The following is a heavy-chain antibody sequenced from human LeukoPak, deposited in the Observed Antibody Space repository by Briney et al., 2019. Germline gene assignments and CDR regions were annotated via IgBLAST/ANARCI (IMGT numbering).Heavy chain of an antibody. Sequence: PSETLSLTCTVSGGSISSGGYYWSWIRQHPGKGLEWIGYIYYSGSTYYNPSLKSRVTMSVDTSKNQFSLKLSSVTAADTAVYYCARYSSSSPFDYWGQGTLVTVSS. CDR1: GGSISSGGYY. CDR3: ARYSSSSPFDY. J-gene: IGHJ4*02. V-gene: IGHV4-31*03. D-gene: IGHD6-6*01. CDR2: IYYSGST.